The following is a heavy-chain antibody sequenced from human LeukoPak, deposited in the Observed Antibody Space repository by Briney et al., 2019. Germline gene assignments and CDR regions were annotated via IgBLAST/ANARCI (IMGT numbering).Heavy chain of an antibody. CDR1: GGSFSGYY. CDR3: ARGSDDILAGYSRFLDY. CDR2: INHSGST. D-gene: IGHD3-9*01. Sequence: SETLSLTCAVYGGSFSGYYWSWIRQPPGKGLEWIGEINHSGSTNYNPSLKSRVTISVDTSKNQFSLKLSSVTAADTAMYYCARGSDDILAGYSRFLDYWGQGTLVTVSS. J-gene: IGHJ4*02. V-gene: IGHV4-34*01.